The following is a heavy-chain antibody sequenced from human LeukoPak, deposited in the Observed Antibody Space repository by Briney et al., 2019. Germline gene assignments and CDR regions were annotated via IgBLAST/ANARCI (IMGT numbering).Heavy chain of an antibody. J-gene: IGHJ4*02. Sequence: PGRSLRLSCAASGFTFSSYGMHWVRQAPGKGLEWVAVISYDGSNKYYADSVKGRFTISRDNSKNTLYLQMNSLRAEDTAAYYCAKDSAVGFGELLFYFDYWGQGTLVTVSS. D-gene: IGHD3-10*01. CDR2: ISYDGSNK. V-gene: IGHV3-30*18. CDR3: AKDSAVGFGELLFYFDY. CDR1: GFTFSSYG.